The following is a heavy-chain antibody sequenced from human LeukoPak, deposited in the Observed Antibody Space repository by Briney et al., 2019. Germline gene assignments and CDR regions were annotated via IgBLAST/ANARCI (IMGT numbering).Heavy chain of an antibody. CDR2: ISGSGGST. CDR3: AKLLNDYGDYYFDY. CDR1: GSTFSSYG. V-gene: IGHV3-23*01. J-gene: IGHJ4*02. D-gene: IGHD4-17*01. Sequence: GGSLRLSCAASGSTFSSYGMSWVRQAPGKGLEWVSAISGSGGSTYYADSVKGRFTISRDNSKNTLYLQMNSLRAEDTAVYYCAKLLNDYGDYYFDYWGQGTLVTVSS.